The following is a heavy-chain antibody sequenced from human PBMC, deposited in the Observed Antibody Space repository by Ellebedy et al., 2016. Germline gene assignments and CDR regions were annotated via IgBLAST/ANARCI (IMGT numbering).Heavy chain of an antibody. V-gene: IGHV3-48*04. J-gene: IGHJ6*02. Sequence: GGSLRLSCAASGFTFGSHGMNWVRQAPGKGLEWLSYISSSSSTIYYADSVKGRFTISRDNAKNSLYLQMNSLRAEDTALYYCAEDRDTAKGRGYGMDVWGQGTTVTVSS. D-gene: IGHD5-18*01. CDR1: GFTFGSHG. CDR3: AEDRDTAKGRGYGMDV. CDR2: ISSSSSTI.